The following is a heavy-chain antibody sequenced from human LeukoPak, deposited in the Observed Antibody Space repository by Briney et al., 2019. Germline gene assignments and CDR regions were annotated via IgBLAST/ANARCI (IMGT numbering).Heavy chain of an antibody. Sequence: PGGSLRLSCAASGFTFSSYGMHWVRQAPGKGLEWVAVIWYDGSNKYYADSVKGRFTISRDNSKNTLYLQMNSLRAEYTAVYYCARDRKGCSSTSCPLKNYYYYYGMDVWGKGTTVTVSS. CDR3: ARDRKGCSSTSCPLKNYYYYYGMDV. D-gene: IGHD2-2*01. V-gene: IGHV3-33*01. J-gene: IGHJ6*04. CDR1: GFTFSSYG. CDR2: IWYDGSNK.